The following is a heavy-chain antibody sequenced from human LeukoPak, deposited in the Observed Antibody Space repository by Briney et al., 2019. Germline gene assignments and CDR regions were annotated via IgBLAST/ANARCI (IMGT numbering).Heavy chain of an antibody. CDR3: ARGISAIAVAGMKNYYYYYMDV. J-gene: IGHJ6*03. V-gene: IGHV1-2*02. D-gene: IGHD6-13*01. CDR1: GHSFTDYY. CDR2: INLDSGDT. Sequence: ASVKVSCKASGHSFTDYYMHWVRQAPGQGLEWMGWINLDSGDTNYAQKFQARVTMTRDTSISTASMDLSSLKSDDTAVYYCARGISAIAVAGMKNYYYYYMDVWGKGTTVTVSS.